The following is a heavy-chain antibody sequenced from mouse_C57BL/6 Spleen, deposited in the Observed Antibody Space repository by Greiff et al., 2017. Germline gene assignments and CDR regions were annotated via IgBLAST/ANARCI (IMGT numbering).Heavy chain of an antibody. CDR2: IYPSDSET. V-gene: IGHV1-61*01. CDR1: GYTFTSYW. J-gene: IGHJ2*01. Sequence: QVQLQQPGAELVRPGSSVKLSCKASGYTFTSYWMDWVKQRPGQGLEWIGNIYPSDSETHYNQKFKVKATLTVDKSSSTAYMQLSSLTSEDSAVYYFATNYGSSYFDYWGQGTTLTVTS. CDR3: ATNYGSSYFDY. D-gene: IGHD1-1*01.